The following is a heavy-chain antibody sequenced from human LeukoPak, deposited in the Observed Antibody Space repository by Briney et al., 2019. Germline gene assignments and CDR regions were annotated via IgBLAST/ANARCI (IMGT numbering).Heavy chain of an antibody. CDR1: GFTFSSYG. V-gene: IGHV3-48*03. J-gene: IGHJ4*02. D-gene: IGHD7-27*01. Sequence: PGGSLRLSCAASGFTFSSYGMTWVRQAPGKGLEWVSHISSGGHVISYEDSVKGRFIISRDDAKSSLYLQMNSLRAEDTAVYYCARDEDGDQDFDYWGQGTLVTVSS. CDR3: ARDEDGDQDFDY. CDR2: ISSGGHVI.